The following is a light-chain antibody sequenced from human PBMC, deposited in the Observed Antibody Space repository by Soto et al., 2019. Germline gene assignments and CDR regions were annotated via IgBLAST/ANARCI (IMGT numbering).Light chain of an antibody. V-gene: IGKV1-5*03. CDR3: HQYNGYSYT. CDR1: QSIDSW. J-gene: IGKJ2*01. Sequence: DIQMTQSPSTLSASVGDRVTITCRASQSIDSWLAWFQQKPGKAPKLLIYKASNLESEVPSRFSGSGSGTEFPLTLSSLQPDDFATYYCHQYNGYSYTFGQGTKLEIK. CDR2: KAS.